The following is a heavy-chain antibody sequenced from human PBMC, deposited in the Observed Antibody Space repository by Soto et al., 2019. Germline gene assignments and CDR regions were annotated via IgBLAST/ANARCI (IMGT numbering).Heavy chain of an antibody. CDR2: INPSGGST. Sequence: QVQLVQSGAEVKKPGASVKVSCKASGYTFTTYYMHWVRQAPGQGLEWMGIINPSGGSTSYAQKFQGRVTMTRDTSTTTVYMELSSLRSDDTAVYYCARQYTSGDFDYWGQGTLVTVSS. CDR3: ARQYTSGDFDY. CDR1: GYTFTTYY. D-gene: IGHD5-18*01. V-gene: IGHV1-46*03. J-gene: IGHJ4*02.